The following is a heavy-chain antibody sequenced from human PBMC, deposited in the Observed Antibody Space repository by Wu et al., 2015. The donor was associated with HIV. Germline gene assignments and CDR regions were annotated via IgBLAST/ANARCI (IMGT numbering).Heavy chain of an antibody. CDR3: ARGGAETGGRLTPFKDLFDWVPYSDFDV. D-gene: IGHD3-9*01. CDR2: ISVNTGDT. CDR1: GGTFSRNYG. Sequence: VQSGAEVKKPGSSVKVSCKASGGTFSRNYGISWLRQAPGQGLEWMGWISVNTGDTRYADEVLGRLILTIDRSTRTAYMELRNLRPDDTAVYFCARGGAETGGRLTPFKDLFDWVPYSDFDVWVKGQWSSSPQ. J-gene: IGHJ3*01. V-gene: IGHV1-18*01.